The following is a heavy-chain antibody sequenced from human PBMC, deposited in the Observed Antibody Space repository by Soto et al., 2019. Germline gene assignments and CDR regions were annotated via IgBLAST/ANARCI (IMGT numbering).Heavy chain of an antibody. Sequence: PSETLSLTCTVSGGSISSYYWSWIRQPPGKGLEWIGYIYYSGSTNYNPSLKSRVTISVDTSKNQFSLKLSSVTAADTAVYCCARALILTGYYIHDAFDIWGQGTMVTVSS. CDR1: GGSISSYY. CDR2: IYYSGST. V-gene: IGHV4-59*01. J-gene: IGHJ3*02. D-gene: IGHD3-9*01. CDR3: ARALILTGYYIHDAFDI.